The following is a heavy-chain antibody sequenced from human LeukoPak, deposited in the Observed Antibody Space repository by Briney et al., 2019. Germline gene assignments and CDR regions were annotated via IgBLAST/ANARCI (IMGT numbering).Heavy chain of an antibody. CDR2: IYYGGTT. D-gene: IGHD6-19*01. V-gene: IGHV4-59*08. CDR1: GGSVSSYY. J-gene: IGHJ5*02. CDR3: AGRGSSGHYGGWFDP. Sequence: PSETLSLTRSVSGGSVSSYYWGWIRQPPGKGLEGIGYIYYGGTTYYNPSLKSRVTISVDTSSNHVSLRLTSVTATDTAVYFCAGRGSSGHYGGWFDPWGPGTLVTVSS.